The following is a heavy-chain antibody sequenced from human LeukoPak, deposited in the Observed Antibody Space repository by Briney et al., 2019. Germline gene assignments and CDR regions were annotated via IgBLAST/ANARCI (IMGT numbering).Heavy chain of an antibody. CDR2: ISDIGSI. V-gene: IGHV4-59*12. Sequence: SETLSLTCTVSGGSISSYYWSWIRQPPGKGLEWIAYISDIGSINYNPSLKSRVTISLDTSKNQFSLKLSSVTAADTAVYYCARGVPIGTIFGVVIEYFDYWGQGTLVTVSS. CDR3: ARGVPIGTIFGVVIEYFDY. J-gene: IGHJ4*02. D-gene: IGHD3-3*01. CDR1: GGSISSYY.